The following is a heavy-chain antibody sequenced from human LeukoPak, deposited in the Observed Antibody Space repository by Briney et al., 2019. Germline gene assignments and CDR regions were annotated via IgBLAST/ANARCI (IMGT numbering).Heavy chain of an antibody. Sequence: PGGSLRLSCAASGFTSSTYGMSWVRQAPGKGLEWVSGISGSGSSTYYTDLLKGRFTISRDNSKDTLYLRMTSLRAEDTAVYYCAKLRVGGLRGGSFEYWGQGALVTVSS. V-gene: IGHV3-23*01. CDR2: ISGSGSST. J-gene: IGHJ4*02. CDR1: GFTSSTYG. CDR3: AKLRVGGLRGGSFEY. D-gene: IGHD3-16*01.